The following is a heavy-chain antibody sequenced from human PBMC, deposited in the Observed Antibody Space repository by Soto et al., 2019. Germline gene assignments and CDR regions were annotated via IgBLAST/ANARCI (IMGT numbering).Heavy chain of an antibody. V-gene: IGHV3-30*03. CDR1: GFTFSTYG. CDR2: ISYDGVNK. D-gene: IGHD5-12*01. J-gene: IGHJ6*02. Sequence: GSLRLSCAASGFTFSTYGMHWVRQAPGKGLEWVAVISYDGVNKYYPGSVKGRFTISRENAKNSLYLQMNSLRAGDTAVYYCARSRPEIYSGYDAVGMDVWGQGTTVTVSS. CDR3: ARSRPEIYSGYDAVGMDV.